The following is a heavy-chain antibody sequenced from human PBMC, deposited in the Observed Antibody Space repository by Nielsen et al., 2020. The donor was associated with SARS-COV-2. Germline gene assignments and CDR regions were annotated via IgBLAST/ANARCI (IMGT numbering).Heavy chain of an antibody. CDR1: GYTFTGYY. CDR2: INTNTGNP. Sequence: ASVKVSCKASGYTFTGYYMHWVRQAPGQGLEWMGWINTNTGNPTYAQGFTGRFVFSLDTSVSTAYLQISSLKAEDTAVYYCARAGYPHPENENWFDPWGQGTLVTVSS. J-gene: IGHJ5*02. CDR3: ARAGYPHPENENWFDP. V-gene: IGHV7-4-1*02. D-gene: IGHD5-12*01.